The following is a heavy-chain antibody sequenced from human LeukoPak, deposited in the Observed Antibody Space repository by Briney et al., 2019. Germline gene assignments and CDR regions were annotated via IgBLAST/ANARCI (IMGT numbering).Heavy chain of an antibody. V-gene: IGHV3-30-3*01. CDR1: GFSFNSYA. CDR3: ARGRGPWGTTPDYFDY. Sequence: GGSLRLSCAASGFSFNSYAMYWVRQAPGKGLEWVAVISYDGSNKYYADSVKGRFTISRDNSKNTLYLQMNSLRAEDTAVYYCARGRGPWGTTPDYFDYWGQGTLVTVSS. D-gene: IGHD3-16*01. J-gene: IGHJ4*02. CDR2: ISYDGSNK.